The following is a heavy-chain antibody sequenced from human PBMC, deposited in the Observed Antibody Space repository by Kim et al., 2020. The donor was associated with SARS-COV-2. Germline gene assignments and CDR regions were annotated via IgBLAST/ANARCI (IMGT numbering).Heavy chain of an antibody. J-gene: IGHJ4*02. D-gene: IGHD6-19*01. CDR3: ARPVGASSGWYAY. Sequence: YADSVTRRFTISRDSAKNSLFLQMTSLRAENTAVYYCARPVGASSGWYAYWGQGTLVTVSS. V-gene: IGHV3-11*01.